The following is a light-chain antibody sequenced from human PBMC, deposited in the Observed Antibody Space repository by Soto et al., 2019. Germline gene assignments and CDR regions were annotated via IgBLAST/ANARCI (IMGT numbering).Light chain of an antibody. V-gene: IGLV2-14*01. CDR3: SSYTSSDTLV. Sequence: QSALTQPASVSGSPGQSITISCTGTNSDVGRYNYVSWYQQHPGKAPKLMIYEVSSRPSWLSDRFSGSKSGNTASLTISGLQAEDESDYYCSSYTSSDTLVFGGGTKLTVL. CDR1: NSDVGRYNY. J-gene: IGLJ2*01. CDR2: EVS.